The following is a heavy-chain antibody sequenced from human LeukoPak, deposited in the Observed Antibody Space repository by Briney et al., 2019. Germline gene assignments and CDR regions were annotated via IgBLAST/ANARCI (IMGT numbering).Heavy chain of an antibody. D-gene: IGHD3-22*01. CDR2: INPSGGST. Sequence: GASVKVSCKASGYTFTSYYMHWVRQAPGQGLEWMGIINPSGGSTSYAQKFQGGVTMTRDTSTSTVYMELSSLRSEDTAVYYCARASYYDSSGYPSYAFDIWGQGTMVTVSS. CDR3: ARASYYDSSGYPSYAFDI. CDR1: GYTFTSYY. V-gene: IGHV1-46*01. J-gene: IGHJ3*02.